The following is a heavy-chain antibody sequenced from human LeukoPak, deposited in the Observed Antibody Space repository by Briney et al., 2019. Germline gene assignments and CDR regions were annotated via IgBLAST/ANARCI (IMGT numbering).Heavy chain of an antibody. CDR1: GFTFSSFS. V-gene: IGHV3-48*04. CDR3: ARGSGYYDSSGYPFDY. Sequence: GGSLRLSCAASGFTFSSFSVNWVRQAPGKGLEWVSYISSSSSTIYYADSVKGRFTISRDNAKNSLYLQMNSLRAEDTAVYYCARGSGYYDSSGYPFDYWGQGTLVTVSS. D-gene: IGHD3-22*01. J-gene: IGHJ4*02. CDR2: ISSSSSTI.